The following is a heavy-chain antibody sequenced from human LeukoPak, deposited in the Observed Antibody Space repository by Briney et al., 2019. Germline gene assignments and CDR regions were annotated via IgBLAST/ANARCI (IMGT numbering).Heavy chain of an antibody. CDR1: GFTISNYV. CDR2: ISMSGGST. J-gene: IGHJ4*02. Sequence: PGGSLRLSCAVSGFTISNYVMSWVRQAPGKGREWVSGISMSGGSTYYADSVKGWFTISRDNSKNTLYLQMNSLRAEDTAMYHCAKDVVPAAIWGQGTRVTVSS. V-gene: IGHV3-23*01. D-gene: IGHD2-2*01. CDR3: AKDVVPAAI.